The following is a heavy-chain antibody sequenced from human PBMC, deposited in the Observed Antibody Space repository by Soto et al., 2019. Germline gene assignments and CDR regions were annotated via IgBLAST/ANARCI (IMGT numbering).Heavy chain of an antibody. J-gene: IGHJ4*02. D-gene: IGHD3-16*01. Sequence: QVQLIQFGAEVKKPGASVKVSCRASGYTFTKFHIHWVRQAPGQGLEWMGMIDPSGGVTRDAKRYQGRITMTSDTSTSSVYMELRGLTSADTAVYYCARDLISHDNYETIGYYFDHWGPGTLVTVSS. CDR3: ARDLISHDNYETIGYYFDH. CDR2: IDPSGGVT. CDR1: GYTFTKFH. V-gene: IGHV1-46*01.